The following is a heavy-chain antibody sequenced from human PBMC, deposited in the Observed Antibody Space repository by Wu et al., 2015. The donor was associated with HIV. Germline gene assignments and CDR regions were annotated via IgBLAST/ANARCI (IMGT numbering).Heavy chain of an antibody. CDR2: INPNSGGT. J-gene: IGHJ2*01. Sequence: QVQLVQSGAEVKKPGASVKVSCKTSGYTLTGYFMHWVRQAPGQGLEWVGWINPNSGGTYYAQKFQGRVTMTRDTSINTAYMDLSRLRSEDTAVYYCARGRFGESRPWDWYFDLWGRGTPVTVYS. CDR3: ARGRFGESRPWDWYFDL. CDR1: GYTLTGYF. D-gene: IGHD3-16*01. V-gene: IGHV1-2*02.